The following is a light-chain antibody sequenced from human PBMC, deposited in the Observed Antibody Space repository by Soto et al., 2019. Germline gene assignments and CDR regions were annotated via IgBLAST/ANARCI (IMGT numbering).Light chain of an antibody. CDR2: GAS. CDR1: QSVSSSY. J-gene: IGKJ1*01. CDR3: QQYGSSRTWT. V-gene: IGKV3-20*01. Sequence: EIRVSQSPGTLSLSTGERATLSCRASQSVSSSYLAWYQQKPGQAPRLLIYGASSRATGIPDRFSGSGSGTDFTLTISRLEPEDFAVYYCQQYGSSRTWTFAQGTKV.